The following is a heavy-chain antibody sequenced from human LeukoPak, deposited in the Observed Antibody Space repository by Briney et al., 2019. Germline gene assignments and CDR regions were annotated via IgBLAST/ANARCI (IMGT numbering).Heavy chain of an antibody. V-gene: IGHV1-18*01. CDR1: GYTFTSYG. J-gene: IGHJ4*02. D-gene: IGHD4-17*01. CDR2: ISAYNGNT. Sequence: ASGKVSCKASGYTFTSYGISWVRQAPGQALEWMGWISAYNGNTNYAQKLQGRVTMTTDTSTSTAYMELRSLRSDDTAVYYCARARPYGDLVDYWGQGTLVTVSS. CDR3: ARARPYGDLVDY.